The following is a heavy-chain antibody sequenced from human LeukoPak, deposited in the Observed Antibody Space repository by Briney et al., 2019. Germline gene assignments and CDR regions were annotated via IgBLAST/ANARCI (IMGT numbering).Heavy chain of an antibody. CDR3: ARDRYYDYVWGSYRLDY. D-gene: IGHD3-16*02. CDR1: GYTFTSYG. Sequence: SVKVSCKASGYTFTSYGISWVRQAPGQGLEWMGWISAYNGNTNYAQKLQGRVTMTTDTSTSTAYMELRSLRSDDTAVYYCARDRYYDYVWGSYRLDYWGQGTLVTVSS. V-gene: IGHV1-18*01. CDR2: ISAYNGNT. J-gene: IGHJ4*02.